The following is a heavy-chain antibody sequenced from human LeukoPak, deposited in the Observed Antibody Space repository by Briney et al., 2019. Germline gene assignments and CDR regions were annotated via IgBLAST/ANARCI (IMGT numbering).Heavy chain of an antibody. J-gene: IGHJ4*02. Sequence: PGGSLRLSCAASGFTFSTYNMNWVRQAPGKGLEWVSYISSDGSTKYYADSVKGRFTISRDNAKNSLYLQMNSLRAEDTAVYYCARASIAAAGIIDYWGQGTLVTVSS. V-gene: IGHV3-48*01. CDR1: GFTFSTYN. D-gene: IGHD6-13*01. CDR3: ARASIAAAGIIDY. CDR2: ISSDGSTK.